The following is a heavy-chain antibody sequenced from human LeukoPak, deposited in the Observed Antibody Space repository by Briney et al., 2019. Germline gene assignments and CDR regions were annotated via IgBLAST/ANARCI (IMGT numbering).Heavy chain of an antibody. D-gene: IGHD5-12*01. CDR2: IYTSGST. J-gene: IGHJ4*02. V-gene: IGHV4-61*02. CDR1: GGSISSGSYY. Sequence: PSETLSLTCTVSGGSISSGSYYWSWIRQPAGKGLEWIGRIYTSGSTNYNPSLKSRVTISVDTSKNQFSLMLSSVTAADTAVYYCARDSEDMVATIRALDYWGQGTLVTVSS. CDR3: ARDSEDMVATIRALDY.